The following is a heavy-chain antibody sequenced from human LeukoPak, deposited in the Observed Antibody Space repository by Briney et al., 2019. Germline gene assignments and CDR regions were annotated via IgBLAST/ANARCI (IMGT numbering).Heavy chain of an antibody. Sequence: NPGGSLRLSCAASGFSFRDYYMNWIRQAPGKGLEWVSLISSSSSYTNYADSVKGRFTISRDNAKNSLFLQMNSLRAEDTAVYYCASQGVDGDYPFDYWGQGTLVTASS. V-gene: IGHV3-11*03. CDR1: GFSFRDYY. CDR3: ASQGVDGDYPFDY. J-gene: IGHJ4*02. CDR2: ISSSSSYT. D-gene: IGHD4-17*01.